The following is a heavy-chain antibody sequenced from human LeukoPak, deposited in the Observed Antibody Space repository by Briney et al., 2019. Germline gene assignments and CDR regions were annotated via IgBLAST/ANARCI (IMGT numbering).Heavy chain of an antibody. Sequence: GGSLRLSCAASGFTFSSYVMHWVRQAPGKGLEGVAVISYDGSNKYYADSVKGRFTISRDNSKNTLYLQMNSLRAEDTAVYYCAKDHHGDYVDYWGQGTLVTVSS. CDR3: AKDHHGDYVDY. CDR1: GFTFSSYV. V-gene: IGHV3-30*18. CDR2: ISYDGSNK. D-gene: IGHD4-17*01. J-gene: IGHJ4*02.